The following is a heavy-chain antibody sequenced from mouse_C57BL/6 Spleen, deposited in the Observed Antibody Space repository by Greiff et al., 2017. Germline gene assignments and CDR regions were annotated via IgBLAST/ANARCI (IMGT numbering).Heavy chain of an antibody. Sequence: LVESGAEVVRPGASVTLSCKASGYTFTDYEMHWVKQTPVHGLEWIGAIDPETGGTAYNQKFKGKAILTADKSSSTAYMELRSLTSEDSAVYYCTRCDGYLYYYAMDYWGQGTSVTVYS. J-gene: IGHJ4*01. CDR1: GYTFTDYE. V-gene: IGHV1-15*01. CDR2: IDPETGGT. D-gene: IGHD2-3*01. CDR3: TRCDGYLYYYAMDY.